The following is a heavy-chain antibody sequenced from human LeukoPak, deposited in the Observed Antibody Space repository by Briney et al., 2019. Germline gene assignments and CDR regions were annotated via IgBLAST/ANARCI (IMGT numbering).Heavy chain of an antibody. CDR2: TDPDSGDT. V-gene: IGHV1-2*02. Sequence: GASVKVSCKASGYTFTGYYIHWVRQAPGQGLEWMGWTDPDSGDTNYAQKLQGRVTMTRDTSISTAYMELSSLRSDDTAVYYCAREGSLSYWGQGTLVSVSS. J-gene: IGHJ4*02. CDR1: GYTFTGYY. D-gene: IGHD6-19*01. CDR3: AREGSLSY.